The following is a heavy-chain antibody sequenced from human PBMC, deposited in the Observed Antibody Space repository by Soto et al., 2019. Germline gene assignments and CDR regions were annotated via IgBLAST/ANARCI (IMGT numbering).Heavy chain of an antibody. CDR2: INAGNGNK. J-gene: IGHJ4*02. D-gene: IGHD2-21*02. CDR3: ARSIVVVTALDY. CDR1: GYTFTSYA. V-gene: IGHV1-3*01. Sequence: ASVKVSCKASGYTFTSYAMHWVRNAPGKRLNWLGWINAGNGNKKYSQKFQGRVTIPRDTSASTAYMELSSLRSDDTAFYYCARSIVVVTALDYWGQGTLVTVSS.